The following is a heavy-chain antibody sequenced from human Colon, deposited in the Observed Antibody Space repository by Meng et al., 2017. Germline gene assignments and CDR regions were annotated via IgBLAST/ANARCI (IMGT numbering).Heavy chain of an antibody. J-gene: IGHJ4*02. CDR2: INHSGST. CDR1: GGSFSGYY. CDR3: THGWWVFDY. D-gene: IGHD2-8*02. Sequence: SETLSLTCAVYGGSFSGYYWSWIRQTPGKGLEWVGEINHSGSTNYKTSPKNRVTILVDTCKNQYTLKLSSVTAADTAVYSGTHGWWVFDYWGQGTLVTVSS. V-gene: IGHV4-34*01.